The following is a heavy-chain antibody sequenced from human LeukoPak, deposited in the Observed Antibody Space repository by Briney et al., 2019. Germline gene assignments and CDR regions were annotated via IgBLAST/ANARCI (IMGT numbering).Heavy chain of an antibody. CDR2: ISASGDET. J-gene: IGHJ4*02. V-gene: IGHV3-23*01. D-gene: IGHD1-1*01. CDR3: AHIGRRGNWYFGY. Sequence: GGSLRLSCAASGFTFSSHGMSWVRQAPGKGLEWVSSISASGDETYYADSVKGRFTISRDNSKNTLHLQMNSLRAEDTAAYYCAHIGRRGNWYFGYWGQGTLVTVSS. CDR1: GFTFSSHG.